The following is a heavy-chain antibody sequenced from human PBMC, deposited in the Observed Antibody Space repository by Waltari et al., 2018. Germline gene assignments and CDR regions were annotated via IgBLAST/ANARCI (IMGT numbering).Heavy chain of an antibody. Sequence: QVQLQESGPGLVKPSESVSLTCTVSGDSIISGNSFWSWIRQPAGKGLEWIGRIEARGNTNYSPSLRSRVTISVDTSQNQFSLQLRSVTAADTAVYYCAKGAGPPWFDPWGQGVMVTVSS. V-gene: IGHV4-61*02. CDR2: IEARGNT. CDR1: GDSIISGNSF. CDR3: AKGAGPPWFDP. J-gene: IGHJ5*02.